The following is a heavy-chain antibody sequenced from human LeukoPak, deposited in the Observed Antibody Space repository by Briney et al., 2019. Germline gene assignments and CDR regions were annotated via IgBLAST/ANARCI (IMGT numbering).Heavy chain of an antibody. CDR2: ISSSSSTI. J-gene: IGHJ4*02. CDR3: ARDGGPIVVVNEGFDY. D-gene: IGHD3-22*01. CDR1: GFTFSSYS. V-gene: IGHV3-48*01. Sequence: GGSLRLSRAASGFTFSSYSTNWIRQAPGQGLEWVSYISSSSSTIDYSDSVKGRFTISRYNAKNSLYLQMNSLRAEDTAVYYCARDGGPIVVVNEGFDYWGQGTLVTVSS.